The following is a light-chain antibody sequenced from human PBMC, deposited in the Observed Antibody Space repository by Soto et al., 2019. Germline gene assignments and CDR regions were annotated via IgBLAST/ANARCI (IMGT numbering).Light chain of an antibody. CDR3: QQYYSIPFT. Sequence: DIVLTQSPDSLAVSLGERATINCKSSQSVLYTPNNKNYLGWFQQKPGHPPKLLIYGASFRPSGVPDRFSGSGSGTDFTLTISSLQAEDVAVYYCQQYYSIPFTFGQGTKLEI. J-gene: IGKJ2*01. CDR2: GAS. V-gene: IGKV4-1*01. CDR1: QSVLYTPNNKNY.